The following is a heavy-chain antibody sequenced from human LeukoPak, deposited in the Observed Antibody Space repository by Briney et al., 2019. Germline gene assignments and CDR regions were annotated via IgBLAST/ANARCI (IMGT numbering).Heavy chain of an antibody. CDR2: IYGTGST. V-gene: IGHV4-38-2*01. CDR1: GYSLGKNYY. D-gene: IGHD3-16*01. Sequence: SETLSLTCAVSGYSLGKNYYWGWIRQPPGKGLEWIGRIYGTGSTSYNPSLMNRVTMSVDTSKYHFSLKLTSVTAADTAVYYCARYDSRGSASTRFDYWGQGILVTISS. J-gene: IGHJ4*02. CDR3: ARYDSRGSASTRFDY.